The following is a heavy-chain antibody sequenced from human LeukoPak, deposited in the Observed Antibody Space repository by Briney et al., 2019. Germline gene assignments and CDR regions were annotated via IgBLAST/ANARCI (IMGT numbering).Heavy chain of an antibody. D-gene: IGHD3-10*01. Sequence: GGSLRLSCATSGFAFSSYWMSWVRQAPGKGLEWVADIKEDGREKYYVDSVKGRFTISRDNAKNSLYLQMNSLRAEDTAVYYCALNPDYYGSGSFDYWGQGTLVTVSS. CDR1: GFAFSSYW. CDR2: IKEDGREK. V-gene: IGHV3-7*01. J-gene: IGHJ4*02. CDR3: ALNPDYYGSGSFDY.